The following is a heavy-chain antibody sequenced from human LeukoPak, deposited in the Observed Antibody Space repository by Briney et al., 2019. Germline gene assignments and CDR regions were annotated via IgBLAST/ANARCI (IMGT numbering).Heavy chain of an antibody. J-gene: IGHJ6*02. V-gene: IGHV1-8*01. Sequence: GASVKVSCKASGYTFTSYDINWVRQATGQGLEWMGWMNPNSGNTGYAQKFQGRVTMTRNTSISTAYMELSSLRSEDTAVYYCARGVGSSWYSVYYYGMDVWGQGTTVTVSS. D-gene: IGHD6-13*01. CDR2: MNPNSGNT. CDR1: GYTFTSYD. CDR3: ARGVGSSWYSVYYYGMDV.